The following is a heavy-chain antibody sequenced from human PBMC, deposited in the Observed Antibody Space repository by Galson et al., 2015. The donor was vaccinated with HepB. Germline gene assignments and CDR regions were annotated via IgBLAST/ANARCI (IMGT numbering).Heavy chain of an antibody. CDR2: IYYSGST. J-gene: IGHJ4*02. D-gene: IGHD3-22*01. Sequence: ETLSLTCTVSGGSISSYYWSWIRQPPGKGLEWIGYIYYSGSTNYNPSLKSRVTISVDTSKNQFSLKLSSVTAADTAVYYCASHYYDSSGYYPPPFDYWGQGTLVTVSS. V-gene: IGHV4-59*01. CDR3: ASHYYDSSGYYPPPFDY. CDR1: GGSISSYY.